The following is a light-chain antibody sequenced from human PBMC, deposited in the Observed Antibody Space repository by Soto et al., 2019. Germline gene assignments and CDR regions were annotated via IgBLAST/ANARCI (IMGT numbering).Light chain of an antibody. CDR1: GTVTSNY. CDR3: QQYGHAPTT. V-gene: IGKV3-20*01. Sequence: IVLTQSPGTLSLSPGERATLSCRASGTVTSNYLAWYQHKVGQAPRLLIYGASSRATGIPDMFSGSGSGTDFTLTISRLEPGDFAVYFGQQYGHAPTTFGQGTKLEIK. CDR2: GAS. J-gene: IGKJ2*01.